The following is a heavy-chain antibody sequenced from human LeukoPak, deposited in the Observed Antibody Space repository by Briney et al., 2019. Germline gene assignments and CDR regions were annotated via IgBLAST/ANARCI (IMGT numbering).Heavy chain of an antibody. D-gene: IGHD6-6*01. Sequence: GASVKVSCKASGYTFPVYYMHWVRQAPGQGLEWMGWINPNSGGTNYAQKFQGRVTMTRDTSISTAYMELSRLRSDDTAVYYCAREHSSSSGKVFDYWGQGTLVTASS. J-gene: IGHJ4*02. V-gene: IGHV1-2*02. CDR2: INPNSGGT. CDR3: AREHSSSSGKVFDY. CDR1: GYTFPVYY.